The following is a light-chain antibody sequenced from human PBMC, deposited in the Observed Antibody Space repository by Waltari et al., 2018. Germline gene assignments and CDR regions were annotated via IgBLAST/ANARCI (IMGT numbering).Light chain of an antibody. V-gene: IGLV2-14*01. J-gene: IGLJ3*02. CDR3: NSDTGSSSWV. CDR2: EVF. CDR1: SSDVGFYNY. Sequence: QSALTQPASVSGSPGQSITISCTGTSSDVGFYNYVPWHQQYPGKAPKLLIYEVFRRPSGVCNRFSSSKSGNTASLTISGLQTEDEGDYYCNSDTGSSSWVFGGGTKLTVL.